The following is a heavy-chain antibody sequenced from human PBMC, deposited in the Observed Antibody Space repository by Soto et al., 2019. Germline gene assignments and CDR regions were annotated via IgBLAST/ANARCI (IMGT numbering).Heavy chain of an antibody. V-gene: IGHV3-30*18. CDR2: ISYDGGNK. D-gene: IGHD2-2*01. J-gene: IGHJ6*02. CDR3: VKSLGFCSSSSCSRDYYYYYGMDV. CDR1: GFTFSSYG. Sequence: GGSLRLSCAASGFTFSSYGMHWVCQAPGKGLEWVTLISYDGGNKYYADSVKGRFSISRDNSRNTLYLQMNSLRPEDAAVYYCVKSLGFCSSSSCSRDYYYYYGMDVWGQGTTVTVLL.